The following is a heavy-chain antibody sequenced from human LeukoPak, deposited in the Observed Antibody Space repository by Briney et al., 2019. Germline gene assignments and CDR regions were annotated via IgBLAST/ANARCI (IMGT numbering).Heavy chain of an antibody. J-gene: IGHJ4*02. CDR2: ISYDGSNK. V-gene: IGHV3-30-3*01. Sequence: QPGGSLRLSCAASGFTFSSYAMHWVRQAPGKGLEWVAVISYDGSNKYYADSVKGRFTISRDNSKNTLYLQMNSLRAEDTAVYYCAKVEYSYGYLADYWGQGTLVTVSS. CDR3: AKVEYSYGYLADY. D-gene: IGHD5-18*01. CDR1: GFTFSSYA.